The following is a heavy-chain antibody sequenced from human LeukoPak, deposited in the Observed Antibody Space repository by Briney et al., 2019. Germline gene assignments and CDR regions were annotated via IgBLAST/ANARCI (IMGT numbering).Heavy chain of an antibody. D-gene: IGHD3-10*01. Sequence: GGSLRLSCAASGFPFSSYSMNWVRQAPGKGLEWVSYISRTTSNIYYADSVKGRFTISRDNAKNSLYLQINSLRDEDTAVYYCAALISGMVRGVIRYWGQGTLVTVSS. J-gene: IGHJ4*02. V-gene: IGHV3-48*02. CDR1: GFPFSSYS. CDR2: ISRTTSNI. CDR3: AALISGMVRGVIRY.